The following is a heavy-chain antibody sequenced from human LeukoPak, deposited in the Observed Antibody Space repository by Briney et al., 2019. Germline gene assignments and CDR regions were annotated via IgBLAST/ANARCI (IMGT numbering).Heavy chain of an antibody. CDR3: ARGRVAAKYYFDY. Sequence: PSETLSLTCTVSGGSISPLYWSWIRQPPGKGLEFIGYIYDSGAANYNPSLKSRVTLSVDTSKNQFSLKLSFVTAADTAVYYCARGRVAAKYYFDYWGQGTLVTVSS. D-gene: IGHD6-13*01. CDR2: IYDSGAA. CDR1: GGSISPLY. J-gene: IGHJ4*02. V-gene: IGHV4-59*11.